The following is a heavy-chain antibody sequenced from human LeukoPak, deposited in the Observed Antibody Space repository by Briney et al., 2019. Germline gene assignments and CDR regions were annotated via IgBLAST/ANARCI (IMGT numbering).Heavy chain of an antibody. J-gene: IGHJ5*02. D-gene: IGHD2-21*02. Sequence: GASVKVSCKASGYTFTSYGISWVRQAPGQGLEWMGWISAYNGNTKYAQKLQGRVTMTTDTSTSTAYMELRSLRSDDTAVHYCARVVVVTATHPYNWFDPWGQGTLVTVSS. CDR3: ARVVVVTATHPYNWFDP. CDR1: GYTFTSYG. V-gene: IGHV1-18*01. CDR2: ISAYNGNT.